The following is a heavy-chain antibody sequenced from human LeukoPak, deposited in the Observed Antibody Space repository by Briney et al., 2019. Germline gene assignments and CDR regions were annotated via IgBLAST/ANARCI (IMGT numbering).Heavy chain of an antibody. J-gene: IGHJ4*02. CDR3: ARLTGANLIPFDY. CDR2: IYYSGST. Sequence: PSETLSLTCTVSCGSISSSNYYWGWIRQPPGKGLEWIGSIYYSGSTYYNPSLKSRVTISVDTSKNQFSLKLSSVTAADTAVYYCARLTGANLIPFDYWGPGTLVAVSS. V-gene: IGHV4-39*01. CDR1: CGSISSSNYY. D-gene: IGHD4/OR15-4a*01.